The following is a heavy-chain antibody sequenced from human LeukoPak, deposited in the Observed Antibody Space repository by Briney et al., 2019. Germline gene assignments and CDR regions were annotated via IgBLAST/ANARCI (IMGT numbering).Heavy chain of an antibody. CDR2: IYSGGST. CDR3: ASYRYGSSFAFDI. Sequence: GGSLRLSCGASGFTVSTNYMSWVRQARGEGLEWVSSIYSGGSTYYADSVKGRFTISRDNSKNTLYLQMNSLRAEDTAVYYCASYRYGSSFAFDIWGQGTMVTVSS. D-gene: IGHD6-6*01. CDR1: GFTVSTNY. J-gene: IGHJ3*02. V-gene: IGHV3-66*01.